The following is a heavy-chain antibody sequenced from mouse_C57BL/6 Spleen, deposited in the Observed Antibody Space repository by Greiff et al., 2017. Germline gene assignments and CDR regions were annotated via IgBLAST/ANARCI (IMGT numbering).Heavy chain of an antibody. V-gene: IGHV1-61*01. CDR3: ARESRRGYAMDY. CDR2: IYPSASET. D-gene: IGHD3-3*01. CDR1: GYTFTSYW. Sequence: VQLQQPGAELVRPGSSVKLSCKASGYTFTSYWMDWVKQRPGQGLEWIGNIYPSASETHYNQKFKDKATLTVDKSSSTAYMQLSSLTSEDSAVDYCARESRRGYAMDYWGQGTSVTVSS. J-gene: IGHJ4*01.